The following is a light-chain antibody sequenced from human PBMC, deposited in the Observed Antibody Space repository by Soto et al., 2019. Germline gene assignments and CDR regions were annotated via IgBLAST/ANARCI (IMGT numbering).Light chain of an antibody. Sequence: DIVMTQSPDSLAVSLGERATINCKSSQSVLYSSNNKNYLVWYQQKPGQPPRLLIYWASTRASGVPDRFSGSGSGTDFTLTISSLQAEDVAVYYCQQYYVTPLTFGGGTKVDIK. V-gene: IGKV4-1*01. CDR3: QQYYVTPLT. CDR1: QSVLYSSNNKNY. J-gene: IGKJ4*01. CDR2: WAS.